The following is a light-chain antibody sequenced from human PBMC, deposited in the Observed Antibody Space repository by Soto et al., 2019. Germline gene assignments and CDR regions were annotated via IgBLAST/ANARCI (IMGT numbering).Light chain of an antibody. J-gene: IGLJ2*01. V-gene: IGLV1-40*01. CDR2: GNS. CDR3: QSYDSSLRGVV. CDR1: SSKIGAGYD. Sequence: QSVLTQPPSVSGAPGQRVTISCTGSSSKIGAGYDVHWYQQLPGTAPKLLMYGNSNRPSGVPDRFSGSKSVTSASLAITGLQAEDGADYYCQSYDSSLRGVVFGGGTKLTVL.